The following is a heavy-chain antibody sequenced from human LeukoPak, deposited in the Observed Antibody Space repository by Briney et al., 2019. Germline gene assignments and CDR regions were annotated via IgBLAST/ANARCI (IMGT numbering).Heavy chain of an antibody. V-gene: IGHV1-18*01. J-gene: IGHJ5*01. Sequence: GASVKVSCKASGYIFTKYGFTWVRQAPGQGLEWMGWISAYDGYTNHAQKFQGRVTMTTDSSTTTAYMELRSLRSDDTAVYYCARVSGSIVARLAWFDSWGQGTLVTVS. CDR3: ARVSGSIVARLAWFDS. D-gene: IGHD5-12*01. CDR1: GYIFTKYG. CDR2: ISAYDGYT.